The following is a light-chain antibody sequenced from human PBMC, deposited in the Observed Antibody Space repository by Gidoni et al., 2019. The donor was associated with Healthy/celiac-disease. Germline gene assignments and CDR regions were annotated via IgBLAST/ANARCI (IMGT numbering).Light chain of an antibody. CDR1: QSVSSY. CDR2: DAS. Sequence: EFVLTPSPATLSLSPGERATLSCWASQSVSSYLAWYQQKPGQAPRLLIYDASNRATGVPARFSGSGSGTDFTLTISSLEPEDFAVYYCQQRSNWPEVTFGQXTRLEIK. CDR3: QQRSNWPEVT. V-gene: IGKV3-11*01. J-gene: IGKJ5*01.